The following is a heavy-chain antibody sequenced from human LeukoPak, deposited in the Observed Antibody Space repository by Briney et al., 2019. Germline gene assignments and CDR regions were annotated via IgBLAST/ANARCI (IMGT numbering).Heavy chain of an antibody. CDR1: GFTFSSYA. V-gene: IGHV3-7*01. J-gene: IGHJ4*02. Sequence: GGSLRLSCAASGFTFSSYAMSWVRQAPGKGLEWVANIKQDGSEKYYVDSLKGRFTISRDNAKNSLYLQMNSLRAEDTAVYYCARYRCSKTSCFFDYWGQGTLVTVSS. D-gene: IGHD2-2*01. CDR3: ARYRCSKTSCFFDY. CDR2: IKQDGSEK.